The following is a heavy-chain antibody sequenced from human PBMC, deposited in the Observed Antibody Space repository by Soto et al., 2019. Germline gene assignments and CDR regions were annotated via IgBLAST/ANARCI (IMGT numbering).Heavy chain of an antibody. V-gene: IGHV1-18*01. J-gene: IGHJ5*02. CDR3: AGDYDRWGEDWFDP. Sequence: QVQLVQSGAEMKKPGASVKVSCKASGYTFTNYGISWVRQAPGQGLEWMGWISDFEGHVNYAQKFQGRVTLTIDTSTSTAYMELTSLTSDDAAIYYCAGDYDRWGEDWFDPWGQGTLVTVSS. D-gene: IGHD3-16*01. CDR2: ISDFEGHV. CDR1: GYTFTNYG.